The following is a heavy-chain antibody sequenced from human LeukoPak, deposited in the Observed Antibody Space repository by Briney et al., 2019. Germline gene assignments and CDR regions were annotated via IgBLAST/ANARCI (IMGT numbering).Heavy chain of an antibody. V-gene: IGHV3-74*01. CDR2: ISPTGSTT. CDR1: GFSFSGHW. Sequence: PGGSLRLSCTASGFSFSGHWMHWARQLPGKGLVWVSRISPTGSTTSYADSVKGRFTVSRDNAKNTLYLQVNNLRAEDTAVYYCARWRGRQSEFDYWGQGTLVTVSS. CDR3: ARWRGRQSEFDY. D-gene: IGHD1-1*01. J-gene: IGHJ4*02.